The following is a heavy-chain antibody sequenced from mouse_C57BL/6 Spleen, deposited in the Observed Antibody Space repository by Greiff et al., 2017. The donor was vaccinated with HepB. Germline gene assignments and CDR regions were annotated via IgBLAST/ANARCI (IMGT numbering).Heavy chain of an antibody. CDR1: GYAFSSYW. Sequence: VQLVESGAELVKPGASVKISCKASGYAFSSYWMNWVKQRPGKGLEWIGQIYPGDGDTNYNGKFKGKATLTADKSSSTAYMQLSSLTSEDSAVYFCARRGKTYFDYWGQGTTLTVSS. CDR3: ARRGKTYFDY. CDR2: IYPGDGDT. V-gene: IGHV1-80*01. J-gene: IGHJ2*01.